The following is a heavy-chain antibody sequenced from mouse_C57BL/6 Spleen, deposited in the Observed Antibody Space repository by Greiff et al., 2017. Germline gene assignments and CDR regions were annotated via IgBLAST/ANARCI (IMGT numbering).Heavy chain of an antibody. J-gene: IGHJ3*01. CDR2: IYPGSGST. Sequence: QVQLQQPGAELVKPGASVKMSCKASGYTFTSYWITWVKQRPGQGLEWIGDIYPGSGSTNYNEKFKSKATLTVDTSSSTAYMQLSSLTSEDSAVYYCARWRYGSSLIAYWGQGTLVTVSA. CDR1: GYTFTSYW. D-gene: IGHD1-1*01. CDR3: ARWRYGSSLIAY. V-gene: IGHV1-55*01.